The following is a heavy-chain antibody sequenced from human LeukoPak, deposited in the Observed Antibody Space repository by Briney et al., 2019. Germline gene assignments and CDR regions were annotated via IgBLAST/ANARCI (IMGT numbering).Heavy chain of an antibody. CDR3: ARLYTSTWYLGYLHMDV. CDR1: GFTLSSYN. CDR2: ISWRSSDI. J-gene: IGHJ6*03. D-gene: IGHD6-13*01. Sequence: GGSLRLSCVASGFTLSSYNMKWVRQAPGKRLEWVSSISWRSSDIEYADSVKGRFTISRDIDKKSLYLQMNSLRVEDTAVYYCARLYTSTWYLGYLHMDVWGKGTTVTVSS. V-gene: IGHV3-21*01.